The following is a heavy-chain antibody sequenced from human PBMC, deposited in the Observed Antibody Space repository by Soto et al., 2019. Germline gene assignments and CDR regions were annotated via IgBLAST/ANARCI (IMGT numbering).Heavy chain of an antibody. V-gene: IGHV4-59*08. J-gene: IGHJ4*02. D-gene: IGHD3-10*01. CDR1: GGSISSYY. Sequence: SQTLSLTCTVSGGSISSYYWSWIRQPPGKGLEWIGYIYYSGSTNYNPSLKSRVTISVDTSKNQFSLKLSSVTAADTAVYYCARHRYYGSGSRFDYWGQGTLVTVSS. CDR2: IYYSGST. CDR3: ARHRYYGSGSRFDY.